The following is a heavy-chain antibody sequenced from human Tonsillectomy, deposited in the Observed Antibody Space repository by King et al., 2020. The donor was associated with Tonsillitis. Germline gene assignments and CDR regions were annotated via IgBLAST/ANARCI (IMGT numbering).Heavy chain of an antibody. CDR3: ARSPVSGSYFPFDY. Sequence: VQLVESGAEVKKPGESLKISCKGSGYSFTRYWIGWVRQMPGKGLEWMGVIFPGDSDTRYSPSFQGQVTISADKSINTAYLQWSSLKASDTAMYYCARSPVSGSYFPFDYWGQGTLVTVSS. J-gene: IGHJ4*02. V-gene: IGHV5-51*01. D-gene: IGHD1-26*01. CDR1: GYSFTRYW. CDR2: IFPGDSDT.